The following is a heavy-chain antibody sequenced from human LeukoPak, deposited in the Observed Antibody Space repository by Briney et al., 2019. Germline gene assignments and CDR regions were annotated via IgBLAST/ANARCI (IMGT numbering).Heavy chain of an antibody. J-gene: IGHJ4*02. V-gene: IGHV1-69*04. D-gene: IGHD3-22*01. CDR1: AGTFSSYT. CDR3: ARDGTADYDSSGGQTDY. Sequence: GASVKVSCKASAGTFSSYTISWVRQAPGQGLEWMGRIIPILGIANYAQKFQGRVTITADKSTSTAYMELSSLRSEDTAVYYCARDGTADYDSSGGQTDYWGQGTLVTVSS. CDR2: IIPILGIA.